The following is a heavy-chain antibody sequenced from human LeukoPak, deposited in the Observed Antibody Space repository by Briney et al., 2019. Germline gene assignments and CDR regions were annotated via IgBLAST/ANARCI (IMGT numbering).Heavy chain of an antibody. Sequence: KPSETLSLTCTVPGGSISSYPWSWIGRPAGKGLEWFGRIYINDRTEYNPSLKSRVTMSVDTSKNQFSLKLSSVSAADTAVYYCARGGFSTATAPDYWGQGTLVTVSS. V-gene: IGHV4-4*07. J-gene: IGHJ4*02. D-gene: IGHD2/OR15-2a*01. CDR2: IYINDRT. CDR1: GGSISSYP. CDR3: ARGGFSTATAPDY.